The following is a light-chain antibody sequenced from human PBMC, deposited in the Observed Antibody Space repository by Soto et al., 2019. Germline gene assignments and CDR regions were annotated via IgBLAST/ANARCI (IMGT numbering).Light chain of an antibody. J-gene: IGKJ2*01. Sequence: EIVLTQSPGTLSLSPGERATLSCRASQSVSSSYLAWYQQKTGQAPRRLIYGASSRATGIPDRFSGSGSGTDFTLTISRLEPEDFAVYYCQQYGSSPYTFGHGTKLEIK. V-gene: IGKV3-20*01. CDR1: QSVSSSY. CDR3: QQYGSSPYT. CDR2: GAS.